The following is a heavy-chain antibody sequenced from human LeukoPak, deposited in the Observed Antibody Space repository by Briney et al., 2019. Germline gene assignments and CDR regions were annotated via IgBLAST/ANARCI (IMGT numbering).Heavy chain of an antibody. Sequence: ASVKVSCKASGGTFSSYAISWVRQAPGQGLEWMGRIIPIFGTANYAQKFQGRVTITTDESTSTAYMELSSLRSEDTAVYHCARGRYSSSWYLVGNWFDPWGQGTLVTVSS. V-gene: IGHV1-69*05. CDR2: IIPIFGTA. CDR1: GGTFSSYA. D-gene: IGHD6-13*01. CDR3: ARGRYSSSWYLVGNWFDP. J-gene: IGHJ5*02.